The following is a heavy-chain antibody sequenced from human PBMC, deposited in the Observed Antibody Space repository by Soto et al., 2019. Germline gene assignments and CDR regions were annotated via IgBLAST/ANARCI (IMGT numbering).Heavy chain of an antibody. D-gene: IGHD3-22*01. J-gene: IGHJ3*02. CDR3: ARRGGYYYDSSGSLGGAFDI. CDR1: GYSFTSYW. V-gene: IGHV5-51*01. Sequence: GESLKTSCKGSGYSFTSYWIGWVRQMPGKGLEWMGIIYPGDSDTRYSPSFQGQVTISADKSISTAYLQWSSLKASDTAMYYCARRGGYYYDSSGSLGGAFDIWGHGTMVTVSS. CDR2: IYPGDSDT.